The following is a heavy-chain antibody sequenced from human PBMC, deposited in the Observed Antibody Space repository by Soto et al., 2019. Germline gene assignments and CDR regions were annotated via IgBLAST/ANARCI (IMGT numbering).Heavy chain of an antibody. CDR2: IKQDGSEK. Sequence: EVQLVESGGGLVQPGGSLRLSCAASGFTFSSYWMSWVRQAPGKGLEWVANIKQDGSEKYYVDSVKGQFTISRDNAKNSLYLQMNSLRAEDTAVYYCARARSDYYDSSGYPLGYWGQGTLVTVSS. D-gene: IGHD3-22*01. CDR3: ARARSDYYDSSGYPLGY. J-gene: IGHJ4*02. V-gene: IGHV3-7*04. CDR1: GFTFSSYW.